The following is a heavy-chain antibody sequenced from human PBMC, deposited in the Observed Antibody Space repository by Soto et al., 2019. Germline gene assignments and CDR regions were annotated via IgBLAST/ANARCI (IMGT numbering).Heavy chain of an antibody. CDR2: IHPGDSNT. Sequence: GESLKISCKGFGYSFPNYWIGWVRQMPGKGLEWVGIIHPGDSNTGYSPSFQGQVTMSADKSISTAYLQWSSLKASDTAMYYCARHRAYRTWDALDFWGQGTLVTVSS. CDR1: GYSFPNYW. D-gene: IGHD1-26*01. V-gene: IGHV5-51*01. J-gene: IGHJ4*02. CDR3: ARHRAYRTWDALDF.